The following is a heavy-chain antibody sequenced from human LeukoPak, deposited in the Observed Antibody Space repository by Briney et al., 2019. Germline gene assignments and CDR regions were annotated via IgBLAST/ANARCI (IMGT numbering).Heavy chain of an antibody. V-gene: IGHV4-34*01. CDR1: GGSFSGYY. CDR2: ISHSGST. J-gene: IGHJ4*02. D-gene: IGHD3-22*01. Sequence: SETLSLTCAVYGGSFSGYYWSWIRQPPGKGLEWIGEISHSGSTNYNPSLKSRVTISVDTSKNQFSLKLSSVTAADTAVYYCARGRDRWLLQYFDYWGQGTLVTVSS. CDR3: ARGRDRWLLQYFDY.